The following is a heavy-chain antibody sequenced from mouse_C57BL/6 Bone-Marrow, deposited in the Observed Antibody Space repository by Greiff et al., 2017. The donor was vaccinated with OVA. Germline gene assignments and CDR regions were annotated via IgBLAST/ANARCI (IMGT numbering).Heavy chain of an antibody. CDR3: VRGVTTKDYFDY. CDR2: IRSKSSNYAT. D-gene: IGHD2-2*01. V-gene: IGHV10-3*01. J-gene: IGHJ2*01. CDR1: GFTFNTYA. Sequence: EVQRVESGGGLVQPKGSLKLSCAASGFTFNTYAMHWVRQAPGKGLEWVARIRSKSSNYATYYADSVKDRFTISRDDSQSMLYLQMNNLKTEDTAMYYCVRGVTTKDYFDYWGQGTTLTVSS.